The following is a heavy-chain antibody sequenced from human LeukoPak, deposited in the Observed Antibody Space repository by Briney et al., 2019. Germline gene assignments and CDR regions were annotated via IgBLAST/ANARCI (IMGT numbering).Heavy chain of an antibody. J-gene: IGHJ5*02. CDR3: ARREKTYYYDKRWFDP. CDR1: GGSISSYD. D-gene: IGHD3-22*01. Sequence: PSETLSLTCTVSGGSISSYDWSWIRQPAGKGLEWIGRIYTSGSPNYNPSLKSRVTMSVDTSKKQFSLKLSSVTAADTAVYYCARREKTYYYDKRWFDPWGQGTLVTVSS. CDR2: IYTSGSP. V-gene: IGHV4-4*07.